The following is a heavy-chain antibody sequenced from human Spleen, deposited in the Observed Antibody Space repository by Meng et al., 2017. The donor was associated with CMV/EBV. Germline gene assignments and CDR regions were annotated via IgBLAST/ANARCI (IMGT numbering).Heavy chain of an antibody. Sequence: TFSHYYMTWIRQAPGKGLEWVSYISNSGDTVYYADSVKGRFTISRDNAKNSLYLLMNSLRAEDTAVYYCARDLLPAAILGSYYGMDVWGQGTTVTVSS. D-gene: IGHD2-2*02. J-gene: IGHJ6*02. CDR3: ARDLLPAAILGSYYGMDV. CDR2: ISNSGDTV. V-gene: IGHV3-11*01. CDR1: TFSHYY.